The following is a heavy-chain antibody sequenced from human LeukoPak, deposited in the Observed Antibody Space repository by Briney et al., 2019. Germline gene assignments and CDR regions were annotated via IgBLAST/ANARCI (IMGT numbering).Heavy chain of an antibody. CDR1: GYSISSGYY. CDR2: IYHSAST. J-gene: IGHJ3*02. V-gene: IGHV4-38-2*01. D-gene: IGHD2-15*01. CDR3: ARRIQFRSYWNVVVVAAGAFDI. Sequence: PSETLSLTCAVSGYSISSGYYWGWIRQPPGKGLEWIGSIYHSASTYYNPSLKSRVTISVDTSKNQFSLKLSSVTAADTAVYYCARRIQFRSYWNVVVVAAGAFDIWGQGTMVTVSS.